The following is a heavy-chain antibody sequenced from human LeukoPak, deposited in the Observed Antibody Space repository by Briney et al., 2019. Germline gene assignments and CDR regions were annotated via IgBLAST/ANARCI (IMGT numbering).Heavy chain of an antibody. CDR1: GFTFSSYW. V-gene: IGHV3-74*01. CDR3: AKDRVWYYDSSGYPDY. CDR2: IASDGSST. D-gene: IGHD3-22*01. Sequence: GGSLRLSCAASGFTFSSYWMNWVRQAPGKGLVWVSRIASDGSSTTYADSVKGRFSISRDNAKNTLYLQMNSLRVENTAVYYCAKDRVWYYDSSGYPDYWGQGTLVTVSS. J-gene: IGHJ4*02.